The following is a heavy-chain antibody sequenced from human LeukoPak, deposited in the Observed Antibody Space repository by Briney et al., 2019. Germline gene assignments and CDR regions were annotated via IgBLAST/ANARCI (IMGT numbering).Heavy chain of an antibody. CDR1: GFTFSSYG. V-gene: IGHV3-30*02. CDR2: IRYDGSNK. CDR3: AKDNPMVRGVDY. J-gene: IGHJ4*02. D-gene: IGHD3-10*01. Sequence: GGSLRLSCAASGFTFSSYGMHWVRQAPGKGLEWVAFIRYDGSNKYYADSVKGRFTISRDNSKNTLYLQMNSLRAEDTAVYYCAKDNPMVRGVDYWGQGTLVTVSS.